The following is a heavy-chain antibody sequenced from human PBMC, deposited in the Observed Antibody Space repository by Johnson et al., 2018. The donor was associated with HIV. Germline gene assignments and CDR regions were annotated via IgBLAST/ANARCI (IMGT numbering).Heavy chain of an antibody. V-gene: IGHV3-9*01. CDR2: ISWNSGSI. J-gene: IGHJ6*01. CDR1: GFTFSNYG. CDR3: ARDSTPWGGDYG. Sequence: VQLVESGGGVVQPGGSRRLSCAAFGFTFSNYGMHWVRQAPGKGLEWVSGISWNSGSIGYADSVKGRFTISRDNAKNSLYLQMNSLRAEDTAVYYCARDSTPWGGDYG. D-gene: IGHD7-27*01.